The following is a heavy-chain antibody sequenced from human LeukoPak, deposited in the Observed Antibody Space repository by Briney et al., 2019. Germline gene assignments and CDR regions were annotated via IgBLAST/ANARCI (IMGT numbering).Heavy chain of an antibody. CDR2: INPNSGGT. V-gene: IGHV1-2*02. CDR3: ARDRWSVFDY. J-gene: IGHJ4*02. D-gene: IGHD2-8*01. CDR1: GYTFTGYY. Sequence: ASVKVSCKASGYTFTGYYIDWVRQAPGRGLEWMGWINPNSGGTNYAQKYQGRVTMTRDTSIITAYMELRGLRSDDTAVYYCARDRWSVFDYWGQGALVTVSS.